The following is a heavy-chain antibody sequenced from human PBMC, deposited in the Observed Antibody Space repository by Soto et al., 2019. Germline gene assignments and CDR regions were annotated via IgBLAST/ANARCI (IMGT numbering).Heavy chain of an antibody. CDR1: GFTFSSYA. CDR2: ISGSGGST. V-gene: IGHV3-23*01. D-gene: IGHD1-7*01. Sequence: GGSLRLSCAASGFTFSSYAMSWVRQNPGKGLEWVSAISGSGGSTYYADSVKGRFTISRDNSKNTLYLQMNSLRAEDTAVYYCAKGDWNLVRIGYFDYWGQGTLVTVSS. CDR3: AKGDWNLVRIGYFDY. J-gene: IGHJ4*02.